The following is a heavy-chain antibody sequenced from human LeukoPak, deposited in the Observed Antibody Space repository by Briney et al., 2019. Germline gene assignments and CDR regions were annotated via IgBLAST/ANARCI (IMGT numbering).Heavy chain of an antibody. CDR3: AKEGRGYYMYNWFDP. V-gene: IGHV3-33*06. CDR1: GFTFSSYG. CDR2: IWYDGSNK. J-gene: IGHJ5*02. Sequence: PGGSLRLSCAASGFTFSSYGMHWVRQAPGKGLEWVAVIWYDGSNKYYADSVKGRFTISRDNSKNTLYLQMNSLRAEDTAVYYCAKEGRGYYMYNWFDPWGQGTLVTVSS. D-gene: IGHD3-3*01.